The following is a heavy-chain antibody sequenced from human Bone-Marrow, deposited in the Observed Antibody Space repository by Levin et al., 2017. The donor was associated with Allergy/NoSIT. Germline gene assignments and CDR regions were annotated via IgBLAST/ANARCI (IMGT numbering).Heavy chain of an antibody. Sequence: ASVKVSCKASGYSFTSYGISWVRQAPGQGLEWMGWISAYNDNTNYAQKLQGRVTMTTDTSTSTAYMDLRNLRSDDTAVYYCARDRAFPYCSSTSCYWYFDLWGRGTPVTVSS. D-gene: IGHD2-2*01. CDR1: GYSFTSYG. V-gene: IGHV1-18*01. CDR2: ISAYNDNT. J-gene: IGHJ2*01. CDR3: ARDRAFPYCSSTSCYWYFDL.